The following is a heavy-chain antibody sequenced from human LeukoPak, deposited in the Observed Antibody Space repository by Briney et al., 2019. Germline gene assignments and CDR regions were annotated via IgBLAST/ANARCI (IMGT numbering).Heavy chain of an antibody. V-gene: IGHV3-30-3*01. J-gene: IGHJ4*02. CDR2: ISYDGSNK. CDR1: GFTFSSYA. CDR3: ARDTRITMVRGVIYYFDY. D-gene: IGHD3-10*01. Sequence: GGSLRLPCAASGFTFSSYAMHWVRQAPGKGLEWVAVISYDGSNKYYADSVKGRFTISRDNSKNTLYLQMNSLRAEDTAVYYCARDTRITMVRGVIYYFDYWGQGTLVTVSS.